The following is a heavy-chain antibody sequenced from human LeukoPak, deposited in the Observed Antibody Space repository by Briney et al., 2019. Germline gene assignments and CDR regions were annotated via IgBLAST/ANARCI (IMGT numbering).Heavy chain of an antibody. J-gene: IGHJ1*01. CDR3: AKDSSGWPPRQFQH. Sequence: GGSLRLSCVASGFTFSTYAMSWVRQAPGKGLEWVSVISSSGSSTYYADSVKGRFTISRDNLKNTLYLQMNSLRAEDTAVYYCAKDSSGWPPRQFQHWGQGTLVTVSS. CDR2: ISSSGSST. CDR1: GFTFSTYA. V-gene: IGHV3-23*01. D-gene: IGHD6-19*01.